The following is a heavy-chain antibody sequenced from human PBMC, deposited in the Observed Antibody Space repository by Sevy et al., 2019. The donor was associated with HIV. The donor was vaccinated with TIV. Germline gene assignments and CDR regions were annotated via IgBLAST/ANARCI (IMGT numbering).Heavy chain of an antibody. CDR1: GGSISSSSYY. V-gene: IGHV4-39*01. Sequence: SETLSLTCTVSGGSISSSSYYWGWIRQPPGKGLEWIGSIYYSGSTYYNPSLKSRVTISVDTSKNQFSLKLSSVTAAGTAVYYFARHSSGWKGYYFDYWGQGTLVTVSS. D-gene: IGHD6-19*01. CDR3: ARHSSGWKGYYFDY. CDR2: IYYSGST. J-gene: IGHJ4*02.